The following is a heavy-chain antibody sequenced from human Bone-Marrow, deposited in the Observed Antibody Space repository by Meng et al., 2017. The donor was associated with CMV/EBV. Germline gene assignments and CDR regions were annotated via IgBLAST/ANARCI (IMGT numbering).Heavy chain of an antibody. J-gene: IGHJ6*02. CDR3: ARYRPYCSSTSCYYYYGMDV. Sequence: GGPLRLSCAAPGFTFSSYWMSWVRQAPGKGLEWVANIKQDGSEKYNVDSVKGRFTISRDNAKNSLYLQMKSRRAEDTAVYYCARYRPYCSSTSCYYYYGMDVWGQGTTVTVSS. CDR2: IKQDGSEK. D-gene: IGHD2-2*01. CDR1: GFTFSSYW. V-gene: IGHV3-7*01.